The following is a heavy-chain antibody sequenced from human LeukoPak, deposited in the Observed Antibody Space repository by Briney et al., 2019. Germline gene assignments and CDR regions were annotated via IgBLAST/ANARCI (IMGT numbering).Heavy chain of an antibody. J-gene: IGHJ4*02. CDR2: INPNSGGK. D-gene: IGHD5-18*01. V-gene: IGHV1-2*02. CDR3: ARDLGYSYGIGY. CDR1: GYTFTGYY. Sequence: GASVKVSCKASGYTFTGYYMHLVRQAPGQGLEWMGWINPNSGGKNYAQKFQGRVTMTRDTSISTAYMELSGLTSDDTAVYYCARDLGYSYGIGYWGQGTLVTVSS.